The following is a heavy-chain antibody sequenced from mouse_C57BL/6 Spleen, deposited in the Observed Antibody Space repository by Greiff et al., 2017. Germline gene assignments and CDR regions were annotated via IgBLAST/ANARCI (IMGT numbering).Heavy chain of an antibody. CDR3: TSYDYDKDAMDY. CDR2: IDPENGDT. J-gene: IGHJ4*01. CDR1: GFNIKDDY. Sequence: VQLQQSGAELVRPGASVKLSCTASGFNIKDDYMHWVKQRPEKGLEWIGWIDPENGDTEYASKFQGKATITADTSSNTAYLQLSSLTSEDTAVYYCTSYDYDKDAMDYWGQGTSVTVSS. D-gene: IGHD2-4*01. V-gene: IGHV14-4*01.